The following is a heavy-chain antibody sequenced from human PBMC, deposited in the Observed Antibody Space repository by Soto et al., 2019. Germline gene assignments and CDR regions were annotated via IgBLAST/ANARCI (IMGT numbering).Heavy chain of an antibody. CDR2: ISYDGSNK. J-gene: IGHJ5*02. V-gene: IGHV3-30*18. CDR3: AKDRFSGYGSVPAGLWFDP. D-gene: IGHD3-10*01. Sequence: QAPGKGGGWVAVISYDGSNKYYADSVKGRFTISRDNSKNTLYLQMNSLRAEDTAVYYCAKDRFSGYGSVPAGLWFDPWGQGTLVTVSS.